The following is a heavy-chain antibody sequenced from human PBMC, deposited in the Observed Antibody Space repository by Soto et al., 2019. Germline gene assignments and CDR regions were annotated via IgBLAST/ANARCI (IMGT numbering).Heavy chain of an antibody. CDR3: AAKRGYSGYDHYYYYGMDV. J-gene: IGHJ6*02. CDR2: ISAYNGNT. CDR1: GYTFTSYG. V-gene: IGHV1-18*01. D-gene: IGHD5-12*01. Sequence: GASVKVSCKASGYTFTSYGISWVRQAPGQGLEWMGWISAYNGNTNYAQKLQGRVTMTTDTSTSTAYMELRSLRSDDTAVYYCAAKRGYSGYDHYYYYGMDVWGQGTTVTVSS.